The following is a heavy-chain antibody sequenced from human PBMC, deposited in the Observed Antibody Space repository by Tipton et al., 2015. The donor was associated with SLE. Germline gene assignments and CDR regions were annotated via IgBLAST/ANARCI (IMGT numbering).Heavy chain of an antibody. V-gene: IGHV4-39*01. CDR3: ARTRAGTGYFDY. J-gene: IGHJ4*02. CDR1: GGSISSSSYY. Sequence: TLSLTCTVSGGSISSSSYYWGWIRQPPGKGLEWIGSSYYSGSTYYNPSLKSRVTISVDTSKNQFSLKLSSVTAADTAVYYCARTRAGTGYFDYWGQGTLVTVSS. CDR2: SYYSGST. D-gene: IGHD6-19*01.